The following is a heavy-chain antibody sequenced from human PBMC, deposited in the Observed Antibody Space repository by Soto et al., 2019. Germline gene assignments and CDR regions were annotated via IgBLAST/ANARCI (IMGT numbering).Heavy chain of an antibody. V-gene: IGHV3-7*01. CDR1: GFTFSACW. D-gene: IGHD3-10*01. CDR3: AAGFPPDY. J-gene: IGHJ4*02. CDR2: INGDGSEK. Sequence: EVQVVESGGGLVQPGGSLKLSCAASGFTFSACWMNWVRQAPGKGLEWVANINGDGSEKYYVDSVKGRFTISRDSAKNTLYLEMNSLRAEDTALYYCAAGFPPDYWGQGTLVTVSS.